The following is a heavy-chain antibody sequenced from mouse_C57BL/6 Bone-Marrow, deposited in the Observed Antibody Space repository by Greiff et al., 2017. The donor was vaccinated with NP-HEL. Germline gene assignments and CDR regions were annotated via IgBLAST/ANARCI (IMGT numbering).Heavy chain of an antibody. CDR3: TRTTVVGTSYWYFDV. V-gene: IGHV14-4*01. CDR2: IDPENGDT. Sequence: VQLQQSGAELVRPGASVKLSCTASGFNIKDDYMHWVKQRPEQGLEWIGWIDPENGDTEYASKFQGKATITADTSSNTAYLQRSSLTSEDTAVYYCTRTTVVGTSYWYFDVWGTGTTVTVSS. CDR1: GFNIKDDY. J-gene: IGHJ1*03. D-gene: IGHD1-1*01.